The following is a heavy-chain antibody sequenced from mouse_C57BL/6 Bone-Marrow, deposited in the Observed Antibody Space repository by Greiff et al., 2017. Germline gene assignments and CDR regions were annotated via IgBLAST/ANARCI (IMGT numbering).Heavy chain of an antibody. Sequence: VQLQQSGPELVKPGASVKISCKASGYAFSSSGMNWVKQRPGKGLEWIGRIYPGDGDTNYNGKFKGKGTLTADKSSSTAYMQLSSLTSEDSAVYFCARRGDYYGSSSWFAYWGQGTLVTVSA. V-gene: IGHV1-82*01. D-gene: IGHD1-1*01. CDR1: GYAFSSSG. J-gene: IGHJ3*01. CDR2: IYPGDGDT. CDR3: ARRGDYYGSSSWFAY.